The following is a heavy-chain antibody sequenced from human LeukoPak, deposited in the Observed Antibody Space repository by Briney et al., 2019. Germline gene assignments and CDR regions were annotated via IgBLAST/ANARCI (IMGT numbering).Heavy chain of an antibody. Sequence: PSETLSLTCTVSGGSISSSSYYWGWIRQPPGKGLEWIGSIYYSGSTYYNPSLKSRVTISVDTSKNQFSLKLSSVTAADTAVYYCARAVPWVTTAFDYWGQGTLVTVSS. V-gene: IGHV4-39*07. J-gene: IGHJ4*02. CDR3: ARAVPWVTTAFDY. CDR2: IYYSGST. D-gene: IGHD4-17*01. CDR1: GGSISSSSYY.